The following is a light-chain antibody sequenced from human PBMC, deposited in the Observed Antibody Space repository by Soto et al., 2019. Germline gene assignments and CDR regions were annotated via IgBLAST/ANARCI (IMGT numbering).Light chain of an antibody. CDR3: QQYNDWPLT. CDR1: QSVSSN. J-gene: IGKJ1*01. CDR2: GAF. Sequence: EIVMTQSPVTLSVSPGERATLSCRSSQSVSSNLAWYQQKPGQAPSLLIYGAFTMATGIPARFSGTGYGTEFTLTISSLQSEDFALYYCQQYNDWPLTFGQGTKVDIK. V-gene: IGKV3-15*01.